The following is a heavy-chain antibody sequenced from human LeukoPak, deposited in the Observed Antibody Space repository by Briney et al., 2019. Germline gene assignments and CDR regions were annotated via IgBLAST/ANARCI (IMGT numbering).Heavy chain of an antibody. CDR1: QFTFRTYA. D-gene: IGHD1-26*01. CDR3: ARVHTERASLPPFDH. J-gene: IGHJ4*02. Sequence: GGSLRLSCETSQFTFRTYALHWVRQALGKGLEWAALITYDGSGKYYADSVRGRFSISRDNSKNTLYLEMNSLRRDDTAVYFCARVHTERASLPPFDHWGQGTLVTVSS. V-gene: IGHV3-30*04. CDR2: ITYDGSGK.